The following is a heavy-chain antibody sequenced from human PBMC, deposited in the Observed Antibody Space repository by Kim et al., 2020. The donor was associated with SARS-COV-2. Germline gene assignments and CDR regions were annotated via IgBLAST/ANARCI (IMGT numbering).Heavy chain of an antibody. J-gene: IGHJ3*02. Sequence: NPYLKSRVTISVDTSKNQFSLKLSSVTAADTAVYYCARGSSGSYLVDAFDIWGQGTMVTVSS. V-gene: IGHV4-39*01. CDR3: ARGSSGSYLVDAFDI. D-gene: IGHD1-26*01.